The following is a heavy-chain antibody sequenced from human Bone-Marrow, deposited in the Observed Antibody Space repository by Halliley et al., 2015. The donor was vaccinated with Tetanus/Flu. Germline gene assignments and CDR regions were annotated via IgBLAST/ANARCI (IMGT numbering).Heavy chain of an antibody. CDR2: IEKDSSGA. J-gene: IGHJ4*02. CDR3: AKAAGWYIENWTLEY. D-gene: IGHD1-1*01. Sequence: WVSTIEKDSSGAYYLDSVKGRFTISRDNSRNTLYLHMNSLRAGDTAVYYCAKAAGWYIENWTLEYWGQGSLVTVSS. V-gene: IGHV3-23*05.